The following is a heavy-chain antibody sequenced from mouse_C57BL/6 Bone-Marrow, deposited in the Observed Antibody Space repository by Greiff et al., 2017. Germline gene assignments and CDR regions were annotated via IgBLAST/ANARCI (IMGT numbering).Heavy chain of an antibody. V-gene: IGHV1-81*01. CDR3: ARRGSFYVDY. CDR1: GYTFTSYG. CDR2: IYPRSGNT. J-gene: IGHJ2*01. Sequence: VQLQQSGAELARPGASVKLSCKASGYTFTSYGISWVKQRTGQGLEWIGEIYPRSGNTYYNEKFKGKATLTADKSSSTAYMELRSLTSEDSAVYFCARRGSFYVDYWGQGTTLTVSA.